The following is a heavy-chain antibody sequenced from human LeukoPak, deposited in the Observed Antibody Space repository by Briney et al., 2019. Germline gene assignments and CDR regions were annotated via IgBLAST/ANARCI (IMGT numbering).Heavy chain of an antibody. CDR3: AKDRQLTGELGFDY. V-gene: IGHV3-23*01. CDR1: GFTVSSNY. D-gene: IGHD3-10*01. J-gene: IGHJ4*02. Sequence: QPGGSLRLSCAASGFTVSSNYMSWVRQAPGKGLEWVSVISGSGGSTYYADSVKGRFTISRDNSKNTLYLQMNSLRAEDTAVYYCAKDRQLTGELGFDYWGQGTLVTVSS. CDR2: ISGSGGST.